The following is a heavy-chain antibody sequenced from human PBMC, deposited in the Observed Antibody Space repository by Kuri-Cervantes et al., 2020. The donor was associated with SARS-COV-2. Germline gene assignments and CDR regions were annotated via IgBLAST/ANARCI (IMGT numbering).Heavy chain of an antibody. D-gene: IGHD3-3*01. Sequence: GESLKISCAASDSTFSSYSMNWVRQAPGKGLEWVSGISGSGIGTYYADSVKGRFTISRDNSKNVLYVQMNSLRAEDTAAYYCAKVIFGVVPAAGYGMDVWGQGTTVTVSS. CDR1: DSTFSSYS. V-gene: IGHV3-23*01. J-gene: IGHJ6*02. CDR2: ISGSGIGT. CDR3: AKVIFGVVPAAGYGMDV.